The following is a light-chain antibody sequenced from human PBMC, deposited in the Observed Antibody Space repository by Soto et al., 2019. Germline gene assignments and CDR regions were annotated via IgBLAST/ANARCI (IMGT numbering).Light chain of an antibody. CDR2: DAS. CDR3: QQRNDWPPRYT. CDR1: RSVSTS. Sequence: EVVLTQSPGTLSLSPGQRATLSCRAIRSVSTSLAWYQQNPGQAPRLLIYDASIRATGIPARFSGSGSGTDFTLTISSLEPEDFAVYYCQQRNDWPPRYTFGQGTKLDVK. V-gene: IGKV3-11*01. J-gene: IGKJ2*01.